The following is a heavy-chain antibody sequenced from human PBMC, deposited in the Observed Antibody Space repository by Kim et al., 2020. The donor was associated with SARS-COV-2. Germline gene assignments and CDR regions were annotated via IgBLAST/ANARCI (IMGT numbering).Heavy chain of an antibody. J-gene: IGHJ3*02. CDR2: GT. Sequence: GTNSAQKFQGWVTMTRDTSISTAYMELSRLRSDDTAVYYCARDRGDAFDIWGQGTMVTVSS. V-gene: IGHV1-2*04. CDR3: ARDRGDAFDI.